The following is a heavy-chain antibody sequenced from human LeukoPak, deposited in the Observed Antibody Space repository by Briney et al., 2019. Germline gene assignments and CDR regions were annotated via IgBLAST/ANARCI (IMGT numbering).Heavy chain of an antibody. CDR1: GGSFSGYY. D-gene: IGHD2-15*01. CDR3: ARSSGHCSGGSCYGY. V-gene: IGHV4-34*01. Sequence: SETLSLTCAVYGGSFSGYYWSWIRQPPGKGLEWIGEINHSGSTNYNPSLKSRVTISVDTSKNQFSLKLSSATAADTAVYYCARSSGHCSGGSCYGYWGQGTLVTVSS. CDR2: INHSGST. J-gene: IGHJ4*02.